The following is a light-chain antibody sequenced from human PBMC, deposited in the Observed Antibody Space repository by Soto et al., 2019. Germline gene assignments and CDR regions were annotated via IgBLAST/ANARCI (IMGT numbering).Light chain of an antibody. CDR3: SSYTSSSTPSLYV. CDR2: EVS. J-gene: IGLJ1*01. CDR1: SSDVGGYNY. Sequence: QSALTQPASVSGSPGQSITVSCTGTSSDVGGYNYVSWYQQNPGKAPKLMIYEVSNRPSGVSNRFSGSKSGNTASLTISGLQAEDEADYYCSSYTSSSTPSLYVFGTGTKLTVL. V-gene: IGLV2-14*01.